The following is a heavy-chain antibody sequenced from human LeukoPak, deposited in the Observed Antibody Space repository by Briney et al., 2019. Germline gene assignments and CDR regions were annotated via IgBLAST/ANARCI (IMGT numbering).Heavy chain of an antibody. CDR3: ARDGLGTVTKRWYYYMDV. D-gene: IGHD4-17*01. CDR2: IYSGGST. J-gene: IGHJ6*03. V-gene: IGHV3-53*01. CDR1: GFTVSSNY. Sequence: GGSLRLSCAASGFTVSSNYMSWVRQAPGKGLEWVSVIYSGGSTYYADSVKGRFTISRDNSKNTLYLQMNSLRAEDTAVYYCARDGLGTVTKRWYYYMDVWGKGTTVTVSS.